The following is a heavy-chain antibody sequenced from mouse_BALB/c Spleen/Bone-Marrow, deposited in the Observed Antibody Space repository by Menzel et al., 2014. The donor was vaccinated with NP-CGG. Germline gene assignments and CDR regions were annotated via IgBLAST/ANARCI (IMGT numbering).Heavy chain of an antibody. D-gene: IGHD1-1*01. V-gene: IGHV14-3*02. CDR3: ARYRYYGSSYAMDC. Sequence: DVQLQQPGAELVKPGASVKLSCTASGFNIKDTYMHWVMQRPEQGLEWIGRIDPANGNTKYDPKFQGKATITADTSSNTAYLQLSSLTSEDTAVYYCARYRYYGSSYAMDCWGQGTSVTVSS. CDR2: IDPANGNT. J-gene: IGHJ4*01. CDR1: GFNIKDTY.